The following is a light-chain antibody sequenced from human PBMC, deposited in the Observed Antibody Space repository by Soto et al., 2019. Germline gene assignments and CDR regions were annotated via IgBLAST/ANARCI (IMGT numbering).Light chain of an antibody. CDR1: RDIANY. CDR2: GAS. Sequence: DIPMTQSPSSLSASVGDWVAITCRASRDIANYLAWYQQKPGKVPQLLIYGASTLQSGVPSRFSGSGSGTDFTLTISSLQPEDVATYYCQKSNSSPCTFDPGTKVNIK. J-gene: IGKJ3*01. V-gene: IGKV1-27*01. CDR3: QKSNSSPCT.